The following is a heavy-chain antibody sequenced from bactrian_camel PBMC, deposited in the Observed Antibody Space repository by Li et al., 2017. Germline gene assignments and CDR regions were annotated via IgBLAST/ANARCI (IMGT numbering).Heavy chain of an antibody. D-gene: IGHD5*01. V-gene: IGHV3S53*01. CDR2: IDSGGTT. J-gene: IGHJ4*01. CDR3: ATDRGLGQHEYVN. Sequence: HVQLVESGGGSVQPGGSLRLSCIASGSTDSNICMGWFRQAPGKEREAVANIDSGGTTDYADPVKGRFTISRDNAKNTVYLQLDSLKTEDTAMYYCATDRGLGQHEYVNWGQGTQVTVS. CDR1: GSTDSNIC.